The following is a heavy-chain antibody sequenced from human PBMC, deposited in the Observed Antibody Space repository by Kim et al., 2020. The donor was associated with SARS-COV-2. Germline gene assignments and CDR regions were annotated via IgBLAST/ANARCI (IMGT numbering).Heavy chain of an antibody. CDR2: INPNSGGR. Sequence: ASVKVSCKASGYTFTGYYMHWVRQAPGQGLEWMGRINPNSGGRNYAQNFQVRVTMTRDTSISTVYMELSRLRSDDTAVYYCASGNDVLTGYYSVPYYFDYWGQGTLVTVSS. D-gene: IGHD3-9*01. V-gene: IGHV1-2*06. CDR3: ASGNDVLTGYYSVPYYFDY. CDR1: GYTFTGYY. J-gene: IGHJ4*02.